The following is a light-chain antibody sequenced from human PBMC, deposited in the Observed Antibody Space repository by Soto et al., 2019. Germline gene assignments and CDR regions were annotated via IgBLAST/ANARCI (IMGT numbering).Light chain of an antibody. J-gene: IGLJ2*01. CDR3: AAWDDSLNGVV. Sequence: QSVLTQPPSVSEAPRQRVTISCSGSSSNIGNNAVNWYQQLPGKAPKLLIYYDDLLPSGVSDRFSGSKSGTSASLAISGLQSEDEADYYCAAWDDSLNGVVFRGGTKLTVL. CDR2: YDD. V-gene: IGLV1-36*01. CDR1: SSNIGNNA.